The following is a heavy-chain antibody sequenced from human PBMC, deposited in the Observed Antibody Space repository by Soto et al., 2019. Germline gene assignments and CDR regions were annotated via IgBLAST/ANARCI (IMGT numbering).Heavy chain of an antibody. CDR1: GGTFSSYA. J-gene: IGHJ6*02. Sequence: GASVKVSCKASGGTFSSYAISWVRQAPGQGLEWMGGIIPIFGTANYAQKFQGRVTITADESTSTAYMGLSSLRSEDTAVYYCARDLCSGGSCYAGVYYFGMDVWGQGNTVTFSS. CDR2: IIPIFGTA. V-gene: IGHV1-69*13. D-gene: IGHD2-15*01. CDR3: ARDLCSGGSCYAGVYYFGMDV.